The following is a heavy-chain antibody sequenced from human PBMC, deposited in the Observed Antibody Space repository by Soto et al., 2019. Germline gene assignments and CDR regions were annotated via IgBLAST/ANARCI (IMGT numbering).Heavy chain of an antibody. D-gene: IGHD6-13*01. Sequence: EAQLVESGGGLVQPGRSLRLSCAASGFTFDDFAIHWVRQAPGRGLEWVSGINWSGGSSGYSDSVKGRFTISRDNAKNSLYLEMNSLRVEDTALFYCVKANDQQLVEGGPFDMWGQGTMVTVSS. CDR1: GFTFDDFA. V-gene: IGHV3-9*01. CDR3: VKANDQQLVEGGPFDM. J-gene: IGHJ3*02. CDR2: INWSGGSS.